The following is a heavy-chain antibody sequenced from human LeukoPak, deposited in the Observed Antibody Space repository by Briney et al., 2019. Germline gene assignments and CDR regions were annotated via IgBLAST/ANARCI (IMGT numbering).Heavy chain of an antibody. D-gene: IGHD4-23*01. Sequence: SAPTLVNPTQTLTLTYTFSGFSLSTSAVGVGWIRQPPGKALEWLALIYWVDEKRYIPSLKSRLTITKDTAKNQEVLTMANMDPVDTATYYCAHSPGGNSVWVYWGQGTLVTVSS. CDR3: AHSPGGNSVWVY. V-gene: IGHV2-5*02. J-gene: IGHJ4*02. CDR2: IYWVDEK. CDR1: GFSLSTSAVG.